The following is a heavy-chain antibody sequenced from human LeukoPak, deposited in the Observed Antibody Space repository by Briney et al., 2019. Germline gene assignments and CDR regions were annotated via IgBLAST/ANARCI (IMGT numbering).Heavy chain of an antibody. Sequence: GGSLRLSYAASGFTFSSYWMHWVRQAPGKGLVWVSRINSDGSTSTYADSVKGRFTISRDNAKNTLYLQMNSLRAEDTAVYYCVRNLDFWGDSEDYWGQGTLVTVSS. J-gene: IGHJ4*02. CDR3: VRNLDFWGDSEDY. V-gene: IGHV3-74*01. CDR2: INSDGSTS. D-gene: IGHD3-3*01. CDR1: GFTFSSYW.